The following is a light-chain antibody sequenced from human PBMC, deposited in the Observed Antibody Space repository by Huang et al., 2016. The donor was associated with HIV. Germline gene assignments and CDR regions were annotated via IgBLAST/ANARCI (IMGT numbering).Light chain of an antibody. CDR1: QDINTF. CDR2: GAS. CDR3: QQSFTTPPIS. J-gene: IGKJ5*01. Sequence: DIQMTQYPSSLSASVGDRVSISCRAGQDINTFLNWYQQKPGKAPKLLIYGASTLQSGVPARFRDSGSGTDFTLTITSLQPEDIATYYCQQSFTTPPISFGQGTRLDIK. V-gene: IGKV1-39*01.